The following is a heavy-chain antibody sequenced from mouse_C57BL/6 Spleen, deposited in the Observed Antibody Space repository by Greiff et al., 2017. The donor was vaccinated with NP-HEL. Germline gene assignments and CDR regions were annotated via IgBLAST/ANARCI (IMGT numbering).Heavy chain of an antibody. V-gene: IGHV1-82*01. CDR1: GYAFSSSW. CDR2: IYPGDGDT. CDR3: TRSRFARGY. J-gene: IGHJ4*01. Sequence: QVQLQQSGPELVKPGASVKISCKASGYAFSSSWMNWVKQRPGKGLEWIGRIYPGDGDTNYNGKFKGKATLTADKSSSTAYMQRSSLTSEDSAVYVCTRSRFARGYWGQGTSVTVAS.